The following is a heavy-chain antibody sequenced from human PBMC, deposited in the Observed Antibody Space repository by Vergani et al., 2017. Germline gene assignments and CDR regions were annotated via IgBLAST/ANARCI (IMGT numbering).Heavy chain of an antibody. CDR2: IHRNGNT. J-gene: IGHJ4*02. V-gene: IGHV4-38-2*01. D-gene: IGHD3-10*01. CDR1: GYSVGRGYY. CDR3: ARQNPYGSAHVDG. Sequence: QVDLQESGPGLVKSSETLSLNCAVSGYSVGRGYYWGWIRQPPGRGLEWIGCIHRNGNTYYTSSLRSRATISRDTAKNQFFLRLTSVTAADTAVYYCARQNPYGSAHVDGWGRGVLVTVSA.